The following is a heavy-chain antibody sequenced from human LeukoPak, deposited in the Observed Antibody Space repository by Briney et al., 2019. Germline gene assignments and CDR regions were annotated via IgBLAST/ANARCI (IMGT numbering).Heavy chain of an antibody. J-gene: IGHJ4*02. D-gene: IGHD5-24*01. V-gene: IGHV4-39*01. CDR2: FYYSGST. Sequence: SSETLSLTCTVSGGSITSSSYYWGWIRQPPGEGLQWIGSFYYSGSTYYNPSLKSRVTIYVDTSKNQFSLKLSSVTAADTAVYYCARGRRDGYNLEYFDKWGQGTLVTVSS. CDR1: GGSITSSSYY. CDR3: ARGRRDGYNLEYFDK.